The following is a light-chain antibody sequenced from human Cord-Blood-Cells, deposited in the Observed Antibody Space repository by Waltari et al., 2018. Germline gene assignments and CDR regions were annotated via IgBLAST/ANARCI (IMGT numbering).Light chain of an antibody. V-gene: IGLV2-18*02. CDR2: EVG. CDR1: SRDVGSYNR. J-gene: IGLJ1*01. CDR3: SSYTSSSTYV. Sequence: QSALTQPPSVSPSPGQSVTISCTGTSRDVGSYNRVSWYPQPPGTAPKLMIYEVGNRPSGVPDRFSGSKSGNTASLTISGLQAEDEADYYCSSYTSSSTYVFGTGTKVTVL.